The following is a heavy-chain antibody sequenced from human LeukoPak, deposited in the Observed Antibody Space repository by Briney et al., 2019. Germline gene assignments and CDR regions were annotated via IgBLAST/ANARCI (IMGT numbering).Heavy chain of an antibody. CDR1: GYTFTSYD. D-gene: IGHD3-3*01. Sequence: GASVKVSCKASGYTFTSYDINWVRQATGQGLEWMGWMNPNSGNTGYAQKFQGRVTMTRNTSISTAYMELSSLGSEDTAVYYCARVPYYDFWSGYYMRPEFGMDVWGQGTTVTVSS. CDR3: ARVPYYDFWSGYYMRPEFGMDV. V-gene: IGHV1-8*01. J-gene: IGHJ6*02. CDR2: MNPNSGNT.